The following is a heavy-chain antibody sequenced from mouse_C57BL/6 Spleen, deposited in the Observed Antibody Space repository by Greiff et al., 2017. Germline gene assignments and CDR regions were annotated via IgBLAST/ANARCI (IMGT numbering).Heavy chain of an antibody. J-gene: IGHJ4*01. CDR2: ISNGGGST. Sequence: EVKLVESGGGLVQPGGSLKLSCAASGFTFSDYYMYWVRQTPEKRLEWVAYISNGGGSTYYPDTVKGRFTISRDNAKNTLYLQMSRLKSEDTAMYYCARLNRLHDAMDYWGQGTSVTVSS. CDR3: ARLNRLHDAMDY. CDR1: GFTFSDYY. V-gene: IGHV5-12*01. D-gene: IGHD6-1*01.